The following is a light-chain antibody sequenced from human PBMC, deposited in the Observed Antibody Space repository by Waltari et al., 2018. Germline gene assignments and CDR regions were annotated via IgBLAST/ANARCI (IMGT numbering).Light chain of an antibody. V-gene: IGLV2-23*02. Sequence: QSALTQPASVSGSPGPSITISCTGTSSDGGSYNLVSWYQQHPGKAPKLLIYEVSKRPSGVSNRFSGSKSGNTASLTISGLQAEDEGDYYCCSYAGSSTFFYVFGTGTKVTVL. J-gene: IGLJ1*01. CDR1: SSDGGSYNL. CDR3: CSYAGSSTFFYV. CDR2: EVS.